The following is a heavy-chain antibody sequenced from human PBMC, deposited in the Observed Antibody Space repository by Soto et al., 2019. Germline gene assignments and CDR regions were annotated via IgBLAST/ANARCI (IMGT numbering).Heavy chain of an antibody. CDR3: AREGLTGTIGLYYYYAMDV. CDR2: IYYSGST. CDR1: GGSISSGEYY. Sequence: SETLSLTCTVSGGSISSGEYYWSWIRQPPGKGLEWIGYIYYSGSTNYNPSLKSRVTISVDTSKNQFSLKLSSVTAADTAVYYCAREGLTGTIGLYYYYAMDVWGQGTTVTVSS. J-gene: IGHJ6*02. D-gene: IGHD1-7*01. V-gene: IGHV4-61*08.